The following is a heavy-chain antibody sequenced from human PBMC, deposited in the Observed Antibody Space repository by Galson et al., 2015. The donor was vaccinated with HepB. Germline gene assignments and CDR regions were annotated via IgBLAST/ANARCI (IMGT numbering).Heavy chain of an antibody. CDR2: IIPILGIA. Sequence: SVKVSCKASGGTFSSYTISWVRQAPGQGLEWMGRIIPILGIANYAQKFQGRVTITADKSTSTAYMELSSLRSEDTAVYYCARAIGGPSSSWYGPYYYYYGMDVWGQGATVTVSS. CDR3: ARAIGGPSSSWYGPYYYYYGMDV. J-gene: IGHJ6*02. V-gene: IGHV1-69*02. CDR1: GGTFSSYT. D-gene: IGHD6-13*01.